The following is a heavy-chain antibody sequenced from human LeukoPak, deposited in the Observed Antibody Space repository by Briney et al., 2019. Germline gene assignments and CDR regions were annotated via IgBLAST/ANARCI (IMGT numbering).Heavy chain of an antibody. D-gene: IGHD6-19*01. J-gene: IGHJ4*02. CDR2: IYHSGST. Sequence: SETLSLTCSVSGGSISSSRSYWGWIRQPPGKGLEWIGSIYHSGSTYYNPSLKSRVTISVDTSKNQFSLKLSSVTAADTAVYYCARDLYKSRYSSGSEKFDYWGQGTLVTVSS. CDR3: ARDLYKSRYSSGSEKFDY. V-gene: IGHV4-39*07. CDR1: GGSISSSRSY.